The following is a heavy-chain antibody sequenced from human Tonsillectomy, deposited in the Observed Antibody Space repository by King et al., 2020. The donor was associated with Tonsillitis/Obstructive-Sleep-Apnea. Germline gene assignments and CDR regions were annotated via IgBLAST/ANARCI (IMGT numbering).Heavy chain of an antibody. Sequence: DVQLVESGGGLVQPGGSLKLSCAASGFTFSGSAMHWVRQASGKGLEWVGRIRSKANSYATAYAASVKGRFTISRDDSKNTAYLQMNSLKTEDTAVYYCTSSRNEEVPAALYYYYYMDVWGKGTTVTVSS. CDR1: GFTFSGSA. CDR2: IRSKANSYAT. V-gene: IGHV3-73*01. J-gene: IGHJ6*03. D-gene: IGHD2-2*01. CDR3: TSSRNEEVPAALYYYYYMDV.